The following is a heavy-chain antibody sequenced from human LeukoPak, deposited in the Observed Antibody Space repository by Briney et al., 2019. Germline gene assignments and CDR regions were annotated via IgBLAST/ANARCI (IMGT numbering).Heavy chain of an antibody. CDR3: TRGGFDHNMDV. D-gene: IGHD3-9*01. V-gene: IGHV3-74*01. Sequence: GGSLRLSCAASGFSLSRYWMHWVRHAPGTGLVWVSYIDNDGTDTNYADSVRGRFTISRDNAKNTLYLQMSGLRAEDTAVYYCTRGGFDHNMDVWGKGTTVT. CDR2: IDNDGTDT. CDR1: GFSLSRYW. J-gene: IGHJ6*03.